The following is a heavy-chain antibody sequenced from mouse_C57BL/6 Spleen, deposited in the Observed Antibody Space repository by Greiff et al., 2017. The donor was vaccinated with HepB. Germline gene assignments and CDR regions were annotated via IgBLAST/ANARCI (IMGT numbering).Heavy chain of an antibody. J-gene: IGHJ2*01. CDR2: INPSSGYT. CDR3: ARRDYDGGYYFDY. V-gene: IGHV1-7*01. D-gene: IGHD2-4*01. Sequence: QVQLKQSGAELAKPGASVKLSCKASGYTFTSYWMHWVKQRPGQGLEWIGYINPSSGYTKYNQKFKDKATLTADKSSSTAYMQLSSLTYEDSAVYYCARRDYDGGYYFDYWGQGTTLTVSS. CDR1: GYTFTSYW.